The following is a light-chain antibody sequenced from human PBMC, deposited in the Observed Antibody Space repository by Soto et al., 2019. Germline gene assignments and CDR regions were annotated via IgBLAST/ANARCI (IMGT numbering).Light chain of an antibody. Sequence: EIVLTQSPGTLSLSPGERATLSCRASQTVSTSYLAWYQQRPGQAPRLLIYSASNRATGIPDRFSGSGSGTDFTLTISRLEPEDFAVYYCQQYGNSPFTFGPGTTVEIK. CDR3: QQYGNSPFT. CDR1: QTVSTSY. V-gene: IGKV3-20*01. CDR2: SAS. J-gene: IGKJ3*01.